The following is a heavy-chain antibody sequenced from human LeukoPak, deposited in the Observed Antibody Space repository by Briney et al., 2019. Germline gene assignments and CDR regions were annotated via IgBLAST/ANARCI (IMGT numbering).Heavy chain of an antibody. CDR1: NDSINNFY. V-gene: IGHV4-4*07. CDR3: AGDYSSLVMGH. J-gene: IGHJ4*02. Sequence: SETLSLTCNVSNDSINNFYWTWIRQPAGRGLGWIGTVSTSDTPHYNPSLKSRVAISIDKSKNHFSLRLISVTAADTAVYFCAGDYSSLVMGHWGQGTPVTVSS. D-gene: IGHD4-17*01. CDR2: VSTSDTP.